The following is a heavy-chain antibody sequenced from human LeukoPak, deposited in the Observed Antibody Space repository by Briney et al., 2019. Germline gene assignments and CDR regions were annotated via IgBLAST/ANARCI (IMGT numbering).Heavy chain of an antibody. CDR2: IFYSGST. CDR1: GGSVSNNNYY. Sequence: SETLSLTCTVSGGSVSNNNYYWNWIRQPPGKGLEWIGYIFYSGSTNYNPSLKSRVTISVDTSKNQFSLKLTSVTTADTAVCYCAKSKEAVAGYDNWFDPWGQGTLVTVSS. CDR3: AKSKEAVAGYDNWFDP. V-gene: IGHV4-61*01. D-gene: IGHD6-19*01. J-gene: IGHJ5*02.